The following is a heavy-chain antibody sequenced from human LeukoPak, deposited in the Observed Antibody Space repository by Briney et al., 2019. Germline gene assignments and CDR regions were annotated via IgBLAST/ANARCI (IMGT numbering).Heavy chain of an antibody. CDR2: INHSGST. CDR1: GGSFSGYY. V-gene: IGHV4-34*01. CDR3: ARGRTMVRGVSYFDN. D-gene: IGHD3-10*01. Sequence: ASETLSLTCAVYGGSFSGYYWSWIRQPPGKRLEWIGEINHSGSTNYNPSLKSRVTISVDTSKDQFSLKLDSVTAADTAVYYCARGRTMVRGVSYFDNWGQGTLVTVSS. J-gene: IGHJ4*02.